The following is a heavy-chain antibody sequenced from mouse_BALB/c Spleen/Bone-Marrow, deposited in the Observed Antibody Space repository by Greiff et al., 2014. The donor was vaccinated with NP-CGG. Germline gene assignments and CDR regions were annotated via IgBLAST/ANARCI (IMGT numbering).Heavy chain of an antibody. CDR1: GYTFTSYW. CDR3: AREGYYYGSSIYYAMDY. V-gene: IGHV1-87*01. CDR2: IYPGNGDT. D-gene: IGHD1-1*01. Sequence: QVQLQQSGAELARPGASVKLSCKASGYTFTSYWMQWVKQRPGQGLEWTGAIYPGNGDTRYTQKFKGKATLTADKSSSTAYMQFSSLASEDSAVYYCAREGYYYGSSIYYAMDYWGQGTSVTVSS. J-gene: IGHJ4*01.